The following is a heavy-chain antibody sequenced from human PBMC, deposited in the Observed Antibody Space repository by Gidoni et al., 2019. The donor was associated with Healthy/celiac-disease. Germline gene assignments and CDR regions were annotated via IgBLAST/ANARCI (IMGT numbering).Heavy chain of an antibody. CDR2: IYSGGST. J-gene: IGHJ4*02. CDR1: GFTVSSNY. CDR3: ASSTIFGVVMAFDY. D-gene: IGHD3-3*01. Sequence: EVQLVESGGGLIQPGGSLRLSCAASGFTVSSNYISWVRQPPGKGLEWVSVIYSGGSTYYADSVKGRFTISRDNSKNTLYLQMNSLRAEDTAVYNCASSTIFGVVMAFDYWGQGTLVTVSS. V-gene: IGHV3-53*01.